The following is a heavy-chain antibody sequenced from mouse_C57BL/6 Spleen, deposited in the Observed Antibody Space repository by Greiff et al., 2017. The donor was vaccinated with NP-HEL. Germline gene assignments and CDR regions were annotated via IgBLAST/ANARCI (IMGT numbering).Heavy chain of an antibody. CDR2: IYPGGGDT. CDR3: ARWELYYAMDY. V-gene: IGHV1-82*01. Sequence: VQLQQSGAELVKPGASVKLSCKASGYAFSSYWMNWVKQRPGRGLEWIGRIYPGGGDTNYTGKFKGKATLTVDKSSSTAYMQLSSLTSEDSAVYVCARWELYYAMDYWGQGTTVTVSS. D-gene: IGHD1-3*01. J-gene: IGHJ4*01. CDR1: GYAFSSYW.